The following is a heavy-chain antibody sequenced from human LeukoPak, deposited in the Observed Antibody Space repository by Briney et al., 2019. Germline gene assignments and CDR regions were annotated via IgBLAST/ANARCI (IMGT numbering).Heavy chain of an antibody. CDR3: ARDGGDTDDAFDI. CDR2: IYTSGST. J-gene: IGHJ3*02. Sequence: PSETLSLTCTVSGGSISSYYWRWIRQPAGKGLEWIGRIYTSGSTNYNPSLKSRVIMSVDTSKNQFSLKLSSVTAADTAVYYCARDGGDTDDAFDIWGQGTMVTVSS. D-gene: IGHD3-16*01. CDR1: GGSISSYY. V-gene: IGHV4-4*07.